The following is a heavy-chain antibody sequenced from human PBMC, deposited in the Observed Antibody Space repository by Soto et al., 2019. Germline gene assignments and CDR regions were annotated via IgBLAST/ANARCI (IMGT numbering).Heavy chain of an antibody. CDR2: IYYSGST. CDR1: GGSISSGGYY. D-gene: IGHD3-22*01. CDR3: ARGRGYDSSGYYWFDP. Sequence: QVQLQESGPGLVKPSQTLSLTCTVSGGSISSGGYYWSWIRQHPGKGLEWIGYIYYSGSTYYNPSLKSRVTIAVDTSKNQFSLKLSSVTAADTAVYYCARGRGYDSSGYYWFDPWGQGTLVTVSS. J-gene: IGHJ5*02. V-gene: IGHV4-31*03.